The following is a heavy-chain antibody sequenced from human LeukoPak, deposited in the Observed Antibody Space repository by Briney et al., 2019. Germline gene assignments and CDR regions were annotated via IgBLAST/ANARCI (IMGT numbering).Heavy chain of an antibody. D-gene: IGHD3-10*01. CDR1: GGSIGSYY. V-gene: IGHV4-59*01. Sequence: SETLSLTCTVSGGSIGSYYWSWIRQPPGKGLEWIGYIYYSGSTNYNPSLKSRVTISVDTSKNQFSLKLSSVTAADTAVYYCARGDYGSGSILDYWGQGTLVTVSS. J-gene: IGHJ4*02. CDR2: IYYSGST. CDR3: ARGDYGSGSILDY.